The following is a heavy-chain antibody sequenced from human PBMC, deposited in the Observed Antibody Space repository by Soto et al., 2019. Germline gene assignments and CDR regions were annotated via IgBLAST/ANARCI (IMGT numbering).Heavy chain of an antibody. V-gene: IGHV1-2*02. CDR1: GSTYTRYY. D-gene: IGHD6-13*01. CDR3: ARDPGIAAAGNGGAFFDS. Sequence: SVNVYCKSSGSTYTRYYMHLVLQAPGQGLEWMGWINPNSGGTNYAQKFQGRVTMTRDTSISTAYMELSRLRHDDTAVYYCARDPGIAAAGNGGAFFDSWGQGTLVTVSS. J-gene: IGHJ4*02. CDR2: INPNSGGT.